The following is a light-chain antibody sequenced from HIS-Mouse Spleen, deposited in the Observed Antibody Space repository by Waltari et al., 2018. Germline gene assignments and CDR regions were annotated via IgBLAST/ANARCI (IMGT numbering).Light chain of an antibody. J-gene: IGLJ3*02. Sequence: NFMLTQPHSVSESPGKTVTISCTRSSGSIASNYVQWYQHRPGSAPTTVIYEDNHRPPGVPDRFSGSIDSSSTSASLTISGLKTEDEADYYCQSYDSSNLVFGGGTKLTVL. V-gene: IGLV6-57*04. CDR3: QSYDSSNLV. CDR2: EDN. CDR1: SGSIASNY.